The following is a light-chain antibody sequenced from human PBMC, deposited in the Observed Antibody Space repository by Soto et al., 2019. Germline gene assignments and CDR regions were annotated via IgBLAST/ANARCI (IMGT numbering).Light chain of an antibody. J-gene: IGKJ2*01. Sequence: ELVLTQSPDTLSSSPGERATLSCRASQSVSNNYLAWYQQKPGQAPRLLIYGASSRATGIPDRFSGSGSGTDFTLTINRLEPEDFAVYYCQQYVNLLPYTFVQGTKVDI. CDR2: GAS. V-gene: IGKV3-20*01. CDR3: QQYVNLLPYT. CDR1: QSVSNNY.